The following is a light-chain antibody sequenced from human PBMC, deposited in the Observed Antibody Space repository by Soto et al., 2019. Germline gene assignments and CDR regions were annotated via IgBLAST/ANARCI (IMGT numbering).Light chain of an antibody. J-gene: IGKJ4*01. Sequence: IQLTQSPSSLSASVGDRVTITCRTSQDITTYLAWYQQKPGKAPKLLIYAAYTLQSGVPSRFSGGGFGTDFTLTINSLQPEDFATYYWQHLSPYPLLTFGGGTKVEI. CDR3: QHLSPYPLLT. CDR2: AAY. V-gene: IGKV1-9*01. CDR1: QDITTY.